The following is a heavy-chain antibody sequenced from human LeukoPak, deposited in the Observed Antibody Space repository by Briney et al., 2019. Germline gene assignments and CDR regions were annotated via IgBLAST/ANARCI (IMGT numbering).Heavy chain of an antibody. CDR1: GGSISPFF. V-gene: IGHV4-59*01. CDR3: ARGACSGGSCLDS. Sequence: KPSETLSLTCTVSGGSISPFFWSWIRQPPGKGLEWIAHVYHSGTTNYNPSLKSRVGISADASRNQFSLRLTSVTAADTAEYYCARGACSGGSCLDSWGQGILVTVSS. CDR2: VYHSGTT. D-gene: IGHD2-15*01. J-gene: IGHJ4*02.